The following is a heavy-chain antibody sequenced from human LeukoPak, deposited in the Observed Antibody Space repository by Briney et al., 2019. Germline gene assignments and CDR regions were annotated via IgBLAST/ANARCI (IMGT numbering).Heavy chain of an antibody. J-gene: IGHJ4*02. V-gene: IGHV1-46*01. D-gene: IGHD2-21*01. CDR2: INPSGGST. Sequence: GASVKVSCKASGYTFTSYYMHWVRQAPGQGLEWMGIINPSGGSTSYAQKFQGRVTMTRDMSTSTVYMELSSLRSEDTAVYYCARDRAGDYYFDYWGQGTLVTVSS. CDR3: ARDRAGDYYFDY. CDR1: GYTFTSYY.